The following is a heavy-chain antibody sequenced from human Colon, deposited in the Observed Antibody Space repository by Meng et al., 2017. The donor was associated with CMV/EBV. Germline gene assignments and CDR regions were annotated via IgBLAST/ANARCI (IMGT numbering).Heavy chain of an antibody. CDR1: DFTFSHYG. D-gene: IGHD2-15*01. Sequence: GGSLRLSCAASDFTFSHYGIHWVRQSPGKGLEWVAFIRYDGRNKYYADSVKGRFTISRDNSKNTLYLQMNTLRGEDTAVYYCAKDRRDCSGGGCYSHLDYYYYGMDVWGRGITVTVSS. V-gene: IGHV3-30*02. J-gene: IGHJ6*02. CDR2: IRYDGRNK. CDR3: AKDRRDCSGGGCYSHLDYYYYGMDV.